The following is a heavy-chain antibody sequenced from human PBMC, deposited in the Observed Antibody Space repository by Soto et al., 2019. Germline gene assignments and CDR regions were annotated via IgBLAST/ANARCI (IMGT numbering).Heavy chain of an antibody. Sequence: GASVKVSCKASGYTFTSYGISWVRQAPGQGLEWMGWISAYNGNTNYAQKLQGRVTMTTDTSTSTAYMELRSLRSDDTAVYYCARDAPSGREGVVIIGPFDSWPQGKRVTV. CDR3: ARDAPSGREGVVIIGPFDS. V-gene: IGHV1-18*04. J-gene: IGHJ3*02. CDR2: ISAYNGNT. D-gene: IGHD3-3*01. CDR1: GYTFTSYG.